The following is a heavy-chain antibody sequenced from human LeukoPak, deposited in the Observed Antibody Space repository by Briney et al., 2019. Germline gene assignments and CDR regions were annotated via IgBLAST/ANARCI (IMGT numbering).Heavy chain of an antibody. Sequence: GGSLRLSCAASGFTFSTYAMSWVRQAPGKGLEWVSGLTGGGGTSYADSVKGRFTISRDNSKNTLYLQMNSLRAEDTAGYYCAKDKGAVTGTFDYWGQGTLVTVSS. D-gene: IGHD1-14*01. J-gene: IGHJ4*02. CDR2: LTGGGGT. CDR1: GFTFSTYA. V-gene: IGHV3-23*01. CDR3: AKDKGAVTGTFDY.